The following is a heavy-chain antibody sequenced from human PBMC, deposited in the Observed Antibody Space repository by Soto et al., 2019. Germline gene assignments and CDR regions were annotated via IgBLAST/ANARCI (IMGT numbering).Heavy chain of an antibody. D-gene: IGHD2-15*01. CDR2: MNPGSGDT. Sequence: ASVKVYWKASGYTYTNNDVSWVRPATGQGLEWMGWMNPGSGDTGYAQKFQGRLTMTRDTSTSTVYMELSSLRSEDTAAYYCARAQVAGTYYFDYWGQGPRVTAPQ. J-gene: IGHJ4*02. V-gene: IGHV1-8*01. CDR1: GYTYTNND. CDR3: ARAQVAGTYYFDY.